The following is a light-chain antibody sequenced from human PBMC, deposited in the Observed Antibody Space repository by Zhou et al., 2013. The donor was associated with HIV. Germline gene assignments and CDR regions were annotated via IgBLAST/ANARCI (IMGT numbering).Light chain of an antibody. J-gene: IGKJ4*01. CDR2: KAS. V-gene: IGKV1-5*03. CDR1: QNVGSY. CDR3: QQYWRSSLT. Sequence: DIQMTQSPSTLSASVGDRVTITCRASQNVGSYLAWYQQKRGEAPKLLIYKASTLQSGVPSRFSGSGYGTEFTLTINRLQPDDFATYSCQQYWRSSLTFAGRDQGGDQT.